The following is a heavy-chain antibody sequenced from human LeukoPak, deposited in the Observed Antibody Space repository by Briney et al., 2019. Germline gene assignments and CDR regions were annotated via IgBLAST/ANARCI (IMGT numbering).Heavy chain of an antibody. V-gene: IGHV7-4-1*02. D-gene: IGHD1-20*01. CDR2: INTDTGNP. CDR1: GYTFTDYP. CDR3: ARAGLTGSKVAFDV. J-gene: IGHJ3*01. Sequence: PRASVMVSCKASGYTFTDYPMNWVRQAPGQGLEWMGWINTDTGNPTYAQGFTGHYVFSLDTSVSTAYLQIISLKAEDTAVYYCARAGLTGSKVAFDVWGQGTMVTVSS.